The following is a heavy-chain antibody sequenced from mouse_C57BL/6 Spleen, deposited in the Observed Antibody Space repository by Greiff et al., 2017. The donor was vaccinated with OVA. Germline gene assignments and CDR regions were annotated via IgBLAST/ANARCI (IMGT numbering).Heavy chain of an antibody. J-gene: IGHJ2*01. D-gene: IGHD4-1*01. CDR2: IRNKANNHAT. CDR3: TRRTGTVDY. CDR1: GFTFSDAW. V-gene: IGHV6-6*01. Sequence: EVQVVESGGGLVQPGGSMKLSCAASGFTFSDAWMDWVRQSPGQGLEWVAEIRNKANNHATYYADSVKGRFTISRDNSKSSVYRQMNSLSAVDSGIYYCTRRTGTVDYWGKGTTLTVSS.